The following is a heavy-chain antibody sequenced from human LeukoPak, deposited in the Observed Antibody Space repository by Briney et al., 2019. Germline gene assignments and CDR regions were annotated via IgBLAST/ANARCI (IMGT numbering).Heavy chain of an antibody. Sequence: HPGGSLRLSCAASGFDLSTYEMNWVRQAPGKGLEWIADITISGHTKNYADSVKGRFTISRDNARTSLYLQMNSLRVEDTGVYYWTIADPYPDLWGQGTLVTVAS. CDR2: ITISGHTK. V-gene: IGHV3-48*03. CDR1: GFDLSTYE. J-gene: IGHJ5*02. CDR3: TIADPYPDL.